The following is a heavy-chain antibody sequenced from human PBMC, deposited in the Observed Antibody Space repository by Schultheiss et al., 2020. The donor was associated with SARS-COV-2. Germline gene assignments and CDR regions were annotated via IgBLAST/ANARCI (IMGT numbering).Heavy chain of an antibody. CDR3: ARGRPNDYGDYLYYFDY. V-gene: IGHV4-30-2*01. CDR1: GGSVSSGSYY. CDR2: IYHSGST. Sequence: SETLSLTCTVSGGSVSSGSYYWSWIRQAPGKGLEWIGYIYHSGSTYYNPSLKSRVTISVDRSKNQFSLKLSSVTAADTAVYYCARGRPNDYGDYLYYFDYWGQGTLVTVSS. D-gene: IGHD4-17*01. J-gene: IGHJ4*02.